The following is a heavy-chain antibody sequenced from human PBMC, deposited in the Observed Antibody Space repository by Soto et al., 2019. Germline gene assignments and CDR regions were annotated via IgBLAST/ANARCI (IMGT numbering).Heavy chain of an antibody. CDR2: INVYNGNT. Sequence: QVKLVQSGAEVKKPGASVKVSCKASGYTFTSYGISWGRQAPGQGLEWMGWINVYNGNTNYAQKLQGRVTMTTDTSTSTAYLDLRSLRSDDTAVYFCARDTSRGEYDYWGQGTLVTVSS. CDR3: ARDTSRGEYDY. CDR1: GYTFTSYG. D-gene: IGHD3-10*01. V-gene: IGHV1-18*01. J-gene: IGHJ4*02.